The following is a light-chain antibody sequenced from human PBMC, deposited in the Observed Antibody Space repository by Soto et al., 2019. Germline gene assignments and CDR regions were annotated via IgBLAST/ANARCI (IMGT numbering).Light chain of an antibody. CDR2: GAS. V-gene: IGKV3D-15*01. Sequence: EVVMTQSPATLSVSPGERFTLSCRASQSVRSNLAWYQQKPGQAPRLLIYGASTRATGIPARFSGSGSGTEFTLTISNLQSEDFAVYFCQQYHNWPPITFGQGTRLEI. CDR3: QQYHNWPPIT. J-gene: IGKJ5*01. CDR1: QSVRSN.